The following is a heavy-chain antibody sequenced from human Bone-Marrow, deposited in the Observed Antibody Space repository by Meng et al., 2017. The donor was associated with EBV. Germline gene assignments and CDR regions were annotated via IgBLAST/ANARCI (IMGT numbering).Heavy chain of an antibody. CDR2: INPSGGST. V-gene: IGHV1-46*01. Sequence: VGVVQSGAGVKKPGASVKVSCKASGYTFTSYYMHWVRQAPGQGLEWMGIINPSGGSTSYAQKFQGRVTMTRDTSTSTVYMELSSLRSEDTAVYYCARSYDSSGYSRATFDYWGQGTLVTVSS. CDR1: GYTFTSYY. J-gene: IGHJ4*02. D-gene: IGHD3-22*01. CDR3: ARSYDSSGYSRATFDY.